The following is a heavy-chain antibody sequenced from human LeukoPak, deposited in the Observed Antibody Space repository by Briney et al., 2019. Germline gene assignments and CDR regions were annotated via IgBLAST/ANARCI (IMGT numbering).Heavy chain of an antibody. V-gene: IGHV3-30*04. CDR2: ISYDGSNE. CDR1: GFTFSSYV. CDR3: AELGITMIGGV. D-gene: IGHD3-10*02. J-gene: IGHJ6*04. Sequence: GGSLRLSCAASGFTFSSYVMHWVRQAPGKGLEWVAIISYDGSNEYYAVSVKGRFTISRDNAKNSLYLQMNSLRAEDTAVYYCAELGITMIGGVWGKGTTVTISS.